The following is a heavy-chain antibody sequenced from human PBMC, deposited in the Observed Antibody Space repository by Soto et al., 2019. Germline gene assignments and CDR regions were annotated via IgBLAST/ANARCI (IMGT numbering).Heavy chain of an antibody. Sequence: QVQLVQSGAEVKKPGASVKVSCTASGDTFSSYAINWVRQGPGQGLEWVGGIIHMFGTANYAEKFKGRVTITADESTSTGYMWPNSQRTADTSVYERERGLGVVVATTGAEYYNCSGRAVWGPGTRVPVSS. CDR3: ERGLGVVVATTGAEYYNCSGRAV. J-gene: IGHJ6*02. CDR2: IIHMFGTA. D-gene: IGHD2-15*01. V-gene: IGHV1-69*01. CDR1: GDTFSSYA.